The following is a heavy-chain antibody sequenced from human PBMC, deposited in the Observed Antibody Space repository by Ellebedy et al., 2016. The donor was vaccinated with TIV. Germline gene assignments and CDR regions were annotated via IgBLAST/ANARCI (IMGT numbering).Heavy chain of an antibody. V-gene: IGHV3-33*01. CDR3: ARDRGYSYGSRYFDF. CDR2: IRSNERSI. Sequence: PGGSLRLSCAASGFTFRDYGMHWVRQAPGEGLEWVAVIRSNERSIQYAEFVMGRFTISRDNSKNTLYLQMSSLRAEDTAVYYCARDRGYSYGSRYFDFWGQGALVTVSS. CDR1: GFTFRDYG. J-gene: IGHJ4*02. D-gene: IGHD5-18*01.